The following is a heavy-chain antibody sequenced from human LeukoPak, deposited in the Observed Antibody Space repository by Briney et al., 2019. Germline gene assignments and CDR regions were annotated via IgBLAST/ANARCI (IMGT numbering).Heavy chain of an antibody. CDR3: ARTPNPIHYYGSGSSQYYYYMDV. CDR1: GGSISSGSYY. V-gene: IGHV4-61*02. D-gene: IGHD3-10*01. Sequence: SQTLSLTCTVSGGSISSGSYYWSWIRQPAGKGLEWIGRIYTSGSTNYNPSLKSRVTISVDTSKNQFSLKLSSVTAADTAVYYCARTPNPIHYYGSGSSQYYYYMDVWGKGTTVTVSS. CDR2: IYTSGST. J-gene: IGHJ6*03.